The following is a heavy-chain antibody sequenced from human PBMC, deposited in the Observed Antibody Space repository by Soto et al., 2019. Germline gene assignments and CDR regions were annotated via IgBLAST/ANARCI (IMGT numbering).Heavy chain of an antibody. CDR2: IYYSGST. D-gene: IGHD2-2*01. Sequence: PSETLSLTCTVSGGSVSSGSYYWSWIRQPPGKGLEWIGYIYYSGSTNYNPSLKSRVTISVDTSKNQFSLKLSSVTAADTAVYYCGIIPAARGHLVYWGQGTLVTVSS. V-gene: IGHV4-61*01. CDR3: GIIPAARGHLVY. J-gene: IGHJ4*02. CDR1: GGSVSSGSYY.